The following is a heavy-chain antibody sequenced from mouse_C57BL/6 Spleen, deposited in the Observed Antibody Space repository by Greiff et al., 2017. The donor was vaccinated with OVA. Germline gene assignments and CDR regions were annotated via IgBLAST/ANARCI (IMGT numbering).Heavy chain of an antibody. D-gene: IGHD3-1*01. CDR1: GYTFTSYW. CDR3: ARSGDLYYFDY. J-gene: IGHJ2*01. V-gene: IGHV1-59*01. Sequence: VQLQQPGAELVRPGTSVKLSCKASGYTFTSYWMHWVKQRPGQGLEWIGVIDPSDSYTNYNQKFKGKATLTVDTSSSTAYMQLSSLTSEDSAVYYCARSGDLYYFDYWGKGTTLTVSS. CDR2: IDPSDSYT.